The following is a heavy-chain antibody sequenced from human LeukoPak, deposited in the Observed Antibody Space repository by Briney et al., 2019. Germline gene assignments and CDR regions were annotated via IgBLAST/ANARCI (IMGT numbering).Heavy chain of an antibody. CDR2: ISSSSSYI. D-gene: IGHD6-19*01. CDR3: ARDISGWYYFDY. J-gene: IGHJ4*02. CDR1: GFTFSSYS. Sequence: PGGSLRLSCAASGFTFSSYSMNWVRQAPGKGLEWVSSISSSSSYIYYADSVKGRFTISRDNAKNSLYLQMNSLRAEDTDVYYCARDISGWYYFDYWGQGTLVTVPS. V-gene: IGHV3-21*01.